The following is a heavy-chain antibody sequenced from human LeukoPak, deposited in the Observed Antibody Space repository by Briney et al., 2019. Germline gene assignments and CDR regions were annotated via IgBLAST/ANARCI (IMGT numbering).Heavy chain of an antibody. V-gene: IGHV1-24*01. CDR3: ATVSGLYDSSGYYYSRYFDY. J-gene: IGHJ4*02. Sequence: ASVKVSCKVSGYTLTGLSMHWVRQAPGKGLEWMGGFDPEDGETIYAQKFQGRVTMTEDTSTDTAYMELSSLRSEDTAVYYCATVSGLYDSSGYYYSRYFDYWGQGTLVTVSS. D-gene: IGHD3-22*01. CDR1: GYTLTGLS. CDR2: FDPEDGET.